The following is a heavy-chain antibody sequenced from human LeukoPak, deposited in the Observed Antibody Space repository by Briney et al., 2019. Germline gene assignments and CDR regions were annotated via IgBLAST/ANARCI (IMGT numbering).Heavy chain of an antibody. Sequence: SETLSLTCTVSGGSISSGSYYWSWIRQPAGKGLEWIGCIYTSGSTNYNPSLKSRVTISVDTSKNQFSLKLSSVTAADTAVYYCARGDARHFDYWGQGTLVTVSS. V-gene: IGHV4-61*02. CDR1: GGSISSGSYY. D-gene: IGHD2-8*01. CDR3: ARGDARHFDY. J-gene: IGHJ4*02. CDR2: IYTSGST.